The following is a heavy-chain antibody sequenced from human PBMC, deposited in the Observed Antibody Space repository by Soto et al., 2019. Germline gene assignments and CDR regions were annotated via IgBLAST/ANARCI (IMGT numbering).Heavy chain of an antibody. Sequence: QVQLVQSGAEVKKPGSSVKVSSKDSGGTFSSYAINWVRQAPGQGLEWMGGIIRIFGTPDYAQRFQGRVTITADESTSTAYMELSSLRSEDTAVYYCARQGSNEYYYYGMDVWGQGTTVTVS. V-gene: IGHV1-69*12. CDR2: IIRIFGTP. J-gene: IGHJ6*02. CDR3: ARQGSNEYYYYGMDV. D-gene: IGHD3-10*01. CDR1: GGTFSSYA.